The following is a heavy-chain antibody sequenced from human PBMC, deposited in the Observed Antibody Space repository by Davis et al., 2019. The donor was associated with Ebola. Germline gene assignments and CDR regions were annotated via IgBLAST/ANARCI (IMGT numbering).Heavy chain of an antibody. CDR2: ISYDGSNK. V-gene: IGHV3-30*18. CDR3: AKTNNRWLQLDYYYGMDV. CDR1: GFTFSNYA. J-gene: IGHJ6*04. D-gene: IGHD5-24*01. Sequence: GGSLRLSCAASGFTFSNYAMHWVRQAPGKGLEWVAVISYDGSNKYYADSVKGRFTISRDNSKNTLYLQMNSLRAEDTAVYYCAKTNNRWLQLDYYYGMDVWGKGTTVTVSS.